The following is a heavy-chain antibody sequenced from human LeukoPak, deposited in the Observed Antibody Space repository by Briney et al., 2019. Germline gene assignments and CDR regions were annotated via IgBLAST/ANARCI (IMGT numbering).Heavy chain of an antibody. J-gene: IGHJ4*02. D-gene: IGHD3-16*01. CDR1: GGTFSSYA. Sequence: ASVKVSCKASGGTFSSYAISWVRQAPGQGLEWMGGIIPIFGTANYAQKFQGRVTITADESTSTAYMELSSLRSEDTAVYYCARGGMGIGGHFDYWGQGTLVTVSS. CDR3: ARGGMGIGGHFDY. V-gene: IGHV1-69*01. CDR2: IIPIFGTA.